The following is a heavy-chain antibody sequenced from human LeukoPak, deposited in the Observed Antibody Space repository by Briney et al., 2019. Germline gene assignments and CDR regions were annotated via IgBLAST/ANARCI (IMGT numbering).Heavy chain of an antibody. CDR2: ISGSGGST. Sequence: GGSLRLSCAASGFTFSSYAMSWVRQAPGKGLEWVSAISGSGGSTYYADSVKGRFTISRDNSKNALYLQMNSLRAEDTAVYYCATSYYGAIENFDYWGQGTLVTVSS. CDR1: GFTFSSYA. D-gene: IGHD4/OR15-4a*01. V-gene: IGHV3-23*01. J-gene: IGHJ4*02. CDR3: ATSYYGAIENFDY.